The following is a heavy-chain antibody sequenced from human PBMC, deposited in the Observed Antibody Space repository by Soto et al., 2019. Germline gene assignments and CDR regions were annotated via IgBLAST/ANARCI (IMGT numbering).Heavy chain of an antibody. CDR1: GYTFNKYP. CDR2: INPCNGDA. CDR3: ARKDYYDSGMYYFDY. D-gene: IGHD3-22*01. V-gene: IGHV1-3*01. J-gene: IGHJ4*02. Sequence: QVQVVQSGAEVKKPGASVKVSCKTSGYTFNKYPIHWVRQAPGQGLEWMGWINPCNGDAGYSQKFQDRVTITRDTSASTAYMELSSLRSEDTAVYYCARKDYYDSGMYYFDYWGQGTLVTVSS.